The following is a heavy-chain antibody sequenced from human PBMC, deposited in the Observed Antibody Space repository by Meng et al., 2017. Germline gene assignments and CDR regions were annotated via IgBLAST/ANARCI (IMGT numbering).Heavy chain of an antibody. J-gene: IGHJ5*02. CDR1: GFSFSSSW. CDR3: ARSDWFDP. Sequence: EGQLVESGGGLVQPGGSLRLSCAASGFSFSSSWMNWVRQPPGKGLMWVARIDSDGTIANSADSVKGRFTISRDNAKNTLYLQMNSLRSDDTAVYYCARSDWFDPWGQGTLVTVSS. V-gene: IGHV3-74*01. CDR2: IDSDGTIA.